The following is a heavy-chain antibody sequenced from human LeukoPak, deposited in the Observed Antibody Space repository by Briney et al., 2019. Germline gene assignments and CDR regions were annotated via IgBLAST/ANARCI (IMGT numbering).Heavy chain of an antibody. Sequence: PSETLSLTCTVSGGSISSGDYYWSWLRQPPGKGLEWIGYIYYSGSTYYNPPLKSRVTISVDTSKNQFSLKLSSVTAADTAVYYCAREAVVVPALDYWGQGTLVTVSS. D-gene: IGHD2-2*01. CDR2: IYYSGST. CDR3: AREAVVVPALDY. CDR1: GGSISSGDYY. J-gene: IGHJ4*02. V-gene: IGHV4-30-4*01.